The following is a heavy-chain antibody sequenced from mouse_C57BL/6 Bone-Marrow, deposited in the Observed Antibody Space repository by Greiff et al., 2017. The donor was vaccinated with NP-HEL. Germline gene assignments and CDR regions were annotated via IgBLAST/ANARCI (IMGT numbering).Heavy chain of an antibody. J-gene: IGHJ4*01. CDR3: TAGRQLGLGCYAMDY. Sequence: EVQLQQPGAELVRPGASVKLSCTASGFNINDDYMHWVKQRPEQGLEWIGWIDPENGDTEYDSKFQGKATLTADTSSNTAYLQLSSLTSEDSAVYYCTAGRQLGLGCYAMDYWGQGTSVTVSS. D-gene: IGHD3-1*01. V-gene: IGHV14-4*01. CDR2: IDPENGDT. CDR1: GFNINDDY.